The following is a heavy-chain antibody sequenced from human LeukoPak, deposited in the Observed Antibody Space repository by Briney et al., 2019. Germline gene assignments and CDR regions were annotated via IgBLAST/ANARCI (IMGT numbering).Heavy chain of an antibody. CDR1: GFTFSSYW. CDR3: ARDLHYYHSSGSNYYFDY. J-gene: IGHJ4*02. CDR2: IKQDGSEK. D-gene: IGHD3-22*01. Sequence: GGSLRLSCAASGFTFSSYWMSWVRQAPGKGPEWVANIKQDGSEKYYVDSVKGRFTISRDNAYNSLYLQMNSLRAEDTAVYHCARDLHYYHSSGSNYYFDYWGQGTLVTVSS. V-gene: IGHV3-7*03.